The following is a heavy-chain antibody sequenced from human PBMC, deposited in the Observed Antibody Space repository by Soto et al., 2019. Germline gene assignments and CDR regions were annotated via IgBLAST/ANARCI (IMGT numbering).Heavy chain of an antibody. D-gene: IGHD2-21*02. CDR3: ARPVVTAMRDDAFDI. CDR2: IYYSGST. Sequence: SETLSLTCIVSGGSISSGGYYWSWIRQHPGKGLEWIGYIYYSGSTYYNPSLKSRVTISVDTSKNQFSLRLSSVTAADTAVYYCARPVVTAMRDDAFDIWGQGTMVTVSS. V-gene: IGHV4-31*03. CDR1: GGSISSGGYY. J-gene: IGHJ3*02.